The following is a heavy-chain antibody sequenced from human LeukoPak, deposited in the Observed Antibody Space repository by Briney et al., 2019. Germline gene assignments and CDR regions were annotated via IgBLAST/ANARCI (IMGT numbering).Heavy chain of an antibody. J-gene: IGHJ3*02. Sequence: PGGSLRLSCAASGFTFSSYWMHWVRQAPGKGLVWVSRINSDGSTTTYADSMKGRFTISRDNAKNTLYLQMNSLRAEDTAVYYCAVKWTYDGFDIWGQGTMVPVS. V-gene: IGHV3-74*01. D-gene: IGHD1-26*01. CDR2: INSDGSTT. CDR1: GFTFSSYW. CDR3: AVKWTYDGFDI.